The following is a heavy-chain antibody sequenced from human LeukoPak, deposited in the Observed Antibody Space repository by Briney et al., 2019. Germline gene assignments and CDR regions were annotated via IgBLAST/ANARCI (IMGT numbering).Heavy chain of an antibody. J-gene: IGHJ4*02. CDR1: GGTFSSYA. CDR3: ARNHPSVGATTLDY. CDR2: ITPILGIA. D-gene: IGHD1-26*01. Sequence: ASVKVSCKASGGTFSSYAISWVRQAPGQGLEWMGRITPILGIANYAQKFQGRVTITADKSTSTAYMELSSLRSEDTAVYYCARNHPSVGATTLDYWGQGTLVTVSS. V-gene: IGHV1-69*04.